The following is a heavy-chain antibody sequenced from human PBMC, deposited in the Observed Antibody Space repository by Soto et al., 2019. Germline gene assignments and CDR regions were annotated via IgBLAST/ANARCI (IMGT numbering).Heavy chain of an antibody. CDR3: ARSFTKSRRGGVAFDY. CDR1: GGTISSFG. V-gene: IGHV1-69*01. Sequence: QVQLVQSGAEVKKPGSSVKVSCTTSGGTISSFGMNWVRQAPGKGLEWMGGIVPIDGSTKYAEKFQGRVTITADASTSTVYMERSSLRSEDTAVYYCARSFTKSRRGGVAFDYWGQGTLLTVSP. D-gene: IGHD3-3*01. J-gene: IGHJ4*02. CDR2: IVPIDGST.